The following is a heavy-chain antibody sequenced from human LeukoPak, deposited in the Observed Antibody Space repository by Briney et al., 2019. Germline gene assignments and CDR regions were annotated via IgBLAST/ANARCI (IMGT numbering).Heavy chain of an antibody. CDR1: GFTFSSHA. CDR3: AKMRAYSSSWFDY. CDR2: ISGSGGST. Sequence: GGSLRLSCAASGFTFSSHAMSWVRQAPGKGLEWVSAISGSGGSTYYADSVKGRFTISRDNSKNTLYLQMNSLRAEDTAVYYCAKMRAYSSSWFDYWGQGTLVTVSS. J-gene: IGHJ4*02. V-gene: IGHV3-23*01. D-gene: IGHD6-13*01.